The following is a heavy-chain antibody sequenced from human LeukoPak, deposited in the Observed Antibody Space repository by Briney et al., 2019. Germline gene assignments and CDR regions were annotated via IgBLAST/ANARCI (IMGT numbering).Heavy chain of an antibody. V-gene: IGHV4-59*01. Sequence: SETLSLTCTVSGGSISSYYWSWIRQPPGKRLEWIGHIYYSGSTNYNPSLKSRVTISVDTSKNQFSLKLSSVTAADTAVYYCASRTSIWSGYQDTLYYFDSWGQGTLVTVSS. D-gene: IGHD3-3*01. CDR1: GGSISSYY. CDR2: IYYSGST. CDR3: ASRTSIWSGYQDTLYYFDS. J-gene: IGHJ4*02.